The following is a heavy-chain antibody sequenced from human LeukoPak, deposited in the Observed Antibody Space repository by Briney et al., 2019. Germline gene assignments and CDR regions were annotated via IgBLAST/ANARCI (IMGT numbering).Heavy chain of an antibody. Sequence: GGSLRLSCAASGLTFSSYSMNWVRQAPGKGLEWVSSISSSSSYIYYADSVKGRFTISRDNAKNSLYLQMNSLRAEDTAVYYCARARPGDKDFDYWGQGTLVTVSS. CDR1: GLTFSSYS. D-gene: IGHD3-9*01. V-gene: IGHV3-21*01. CDR2: ISSSSSYI. CDR3: ARARPGDKDFDY. J-gene: IGHJ4*02.